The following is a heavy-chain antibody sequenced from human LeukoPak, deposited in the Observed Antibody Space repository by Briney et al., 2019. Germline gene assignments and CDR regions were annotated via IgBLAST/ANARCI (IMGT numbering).Heavy chain of an antibody. J-gene: IGHJ4*02. V-gene: IGHV4-30-4*08. Sequence: PSETLSLTCSVSGDSISSRDYYWSWIRQPPGKGLEWIGYIYYSGSTSYNPSLKSRVTISVDRSKNQFSLKLSSVTAADTAVYYCARKLVGAYYFDYWGQGTLVTVSS. CDR1: GDSISSRDYY. D-gene: IGHD1-26*01. CDR3: ARKLVGAYYFDY. CDR2: IYYSGST.